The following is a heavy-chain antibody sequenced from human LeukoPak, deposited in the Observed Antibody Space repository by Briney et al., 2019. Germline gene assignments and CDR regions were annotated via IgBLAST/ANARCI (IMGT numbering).Heavy chain of an antibody. CDR3: ARKSMVRGNVFDP. CDR2: IIPIFGTA. D-gene: IGHD3-10*01. J-gene: IGHJ5*02. Sequence: ASVKVSCKASGYTFTSYGISWVRQAPGQGLEWMGGIIPIFGTANYAQKFQGRVTITADESTSTAYMELSSLRSEDTAVYYCARKSMVRGNVFDPWGQGTLVTVSS. CDR1: GYTFTSYG. V-gene: IGHV1-69*13.